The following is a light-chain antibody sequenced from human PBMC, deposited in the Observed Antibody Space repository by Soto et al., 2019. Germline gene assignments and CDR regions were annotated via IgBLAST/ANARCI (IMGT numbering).Light chain of an antibody. CDR3: QQYNSYPWT. V-gene: IGKV1-5*01. CDR1: QSISNW. J-gene: IGKJ1*01. Sequence: DIQMTQSPSTLSASVGDRVIVTCRASQSISNWLAWYQQKPGKAPKLLIYDVSSLESGVPSRVSGSGSGTEFTLAISSLQPDDFATYYCQQYNSYPWTFGQGTKVDIK. CDR2: DVS.